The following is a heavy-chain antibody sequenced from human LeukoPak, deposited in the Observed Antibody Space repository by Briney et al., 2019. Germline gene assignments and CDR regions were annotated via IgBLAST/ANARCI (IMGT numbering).Heavy chain of an antibody. V-gene: IGHV4-4*02. Sequence: SETLSLTCAVSGGSISSNNWWSWVRQPPGKGLEWIGEVYHSGITTYEPSLKSRVTMSVDKSKNEFSLKVNSVTAADTAMYYCARRFGAIFGVVPFDYWGQGTLVTVSS. D-gene: IGHD3-3*01. CDR1: GGSISSNNW. CDR3: ARRFGAIFGVVPFDY. CDR2: VYHSGIT. J-gene: IGHJ4*02.